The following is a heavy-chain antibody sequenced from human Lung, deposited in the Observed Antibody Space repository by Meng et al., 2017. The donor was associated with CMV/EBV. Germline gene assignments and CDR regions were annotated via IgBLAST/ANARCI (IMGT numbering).Heavy chain of an antibody. D-gene: IGHD3-3*01. CDR2: IHFDGSNE. J-gene: IGHJ4*02. CDR1: GFTLKYYG. V-gene: IGHV3-30*02. CDR3: AKAVFGVVIEY. Sequence: GGSXRLXCAASGFTLKYYGMHWVRQAPGKGLEWVAFIHFDGSNEHYADSVTGRFTISRDNPKNMLYLEMNSLRVEDTAVYYCAKAVFGVVIEYWGPGKLV.